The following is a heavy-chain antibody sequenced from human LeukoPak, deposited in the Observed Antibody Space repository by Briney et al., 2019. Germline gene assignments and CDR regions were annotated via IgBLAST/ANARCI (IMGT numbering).Heavy chain of an antibody. Sequence: PGGSLRLSCAASGFTFSSYAMHWVRQAPGKGLEYVSAISSNGGSTYYANSVKGRFTISRDNSKNTLYLQMGSLTAGDMAVYYCARSSNTVTTSYYYYGMDVWGQGTTVTVSS. J-gene: IGHJ6*02. D-gene: IGHD4-11*01. V-gene: IGHV3-64*01. CDR1: GFTFSSYA. CDR2: ISSNGGST. CDR3: ARSSNTVTTSYYYYGMDV.